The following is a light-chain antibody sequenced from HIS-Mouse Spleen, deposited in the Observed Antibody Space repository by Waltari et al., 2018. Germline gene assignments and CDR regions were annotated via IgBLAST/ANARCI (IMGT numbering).Light chain of an antibody. CDR3: AAWDDSLSGPWV. J-gene: IGLJ3*02. CDR1: SSNIGSNY. Sequence: QSVLTQPPSASGTPGQRVTISCSGSSSNIGSNYVYWYQQLPGTAPKLLIDRNKQRTSGVPDRFVGSKSGTSASLAISGLRSEDEADYYCAAWDDSLSGPWVFGGGTKLTVL. V-gene: IGLV1-47*01. CDR2: RNK.